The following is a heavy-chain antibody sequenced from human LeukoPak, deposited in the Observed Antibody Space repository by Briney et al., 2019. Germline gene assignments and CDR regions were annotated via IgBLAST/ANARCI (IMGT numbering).Heavy chain of an antibody. Sequence: GESLKISCTGSQYIFTSYWIGWVRQMPGKGLEWMGIINPDDSDTRYSPSFQGQVTFSADKSISTAYLQWSSLKASETATYYCARQENYHDSGSYYNSPYFFDYWGQGTLLTVSS. CDR3: ARQENYHDSGSYYNSPYFFDY. V-gene: IGHV5-51*01. D-gene: IGHD3-10*01. J-gene: IGHJ4*02. CDR2: INPDDSDT. CDR1: QYIFTSYW.